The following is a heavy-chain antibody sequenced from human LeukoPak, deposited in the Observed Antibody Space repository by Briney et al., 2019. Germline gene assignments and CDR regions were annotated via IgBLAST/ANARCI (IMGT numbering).Heavy chain of an antibody. V-gene: IGHV3-15*01. CDR2: IRSRSAGGTT. D-gene: IGHD2-15*01. CDR1: GFTFSSHS. CDR3: STGGGTHDY. Sequence: AGGSLRLSCAASGFTFSSHSLHWVRQAPGKGLEWVGRIRSRSAGGTTDYGAPVKGRFTISRDDSKNTLYLQMNSLKTEDTAVYYCSTGGGTHDYWGQGTLVTVSS. J-gene: IGHJ4*02.